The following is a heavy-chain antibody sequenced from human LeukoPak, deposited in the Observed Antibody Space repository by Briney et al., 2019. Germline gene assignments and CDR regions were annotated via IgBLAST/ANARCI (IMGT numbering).Heavy chain of an antibody. Sequence: PGGSLRLSCAAFGFTFNNAWMTWVRQAPGKGLEWVGRIRSKSDGGTTDYAAPVKGRFTISRDDSKNTLYLQMSSLQTEDTAVYYCTTDFAPVKRATSTLIRGSWGQGTLVTVSS. CDR1: GFTFNNAW. V-gene: IGHV3-15*01. D-gene: IGHD3-10*01. CDR2: IRSKSDGGTT. J-gene: IGHJ4*02. CDR3: TTDFAPVKRATSTLIRGS.